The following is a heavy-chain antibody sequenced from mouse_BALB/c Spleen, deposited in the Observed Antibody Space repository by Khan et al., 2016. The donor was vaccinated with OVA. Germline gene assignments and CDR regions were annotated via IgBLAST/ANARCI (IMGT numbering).Heavy chain of an antibody. Sequence: QVQLQQSGPELVKPGASVKMSCKASGYSFTYYVITWAKQTIGQGNEWIGEIYPGSDNANYNERFKGNTTLTADKSSYTTHMQLSSLTSADSEVYFGSRRDGYYVYFDYWGQGTTLTVSS. CDR1: GYSFTYYV. CDR3: SRRDGYYVYFDY. D-gene: IGHD2-3*01. CDR2: IYPGSDNA. V-gene: IGHV1-81*01. J-gene: IGHJ2*01.